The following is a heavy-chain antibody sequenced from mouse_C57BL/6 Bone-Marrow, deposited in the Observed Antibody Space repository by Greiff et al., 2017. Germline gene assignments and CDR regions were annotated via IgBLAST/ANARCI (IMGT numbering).Heavy chain of an antibody. CDR1: GYTFTSYW. D-gene: IGHD2-4*01. V-gene: IGHV1-50*01. J-gene: IGHJ3*01. CDR3: ARFYEYDDPLAY. CDR2: IDPSDSYT. Sequence: VQLQQPGAELVKPGASVKLSCKASGYTFTSYWMQWVKQRPGQGLEWIGEIDPSDSYTTYNQKFKGKATLTVDTSSSTAYMQLSSLTSEDSAVYYCARFYEYDDPLAYWGQGTLVTVSA.